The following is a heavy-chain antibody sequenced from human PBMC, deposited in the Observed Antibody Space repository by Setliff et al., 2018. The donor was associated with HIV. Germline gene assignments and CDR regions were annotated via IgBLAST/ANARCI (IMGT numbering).Heavy chain of an antibody. CDR3: ARGDEIGGNSGAFDI. V-gene: IGHV4-61*09. J-gene: IGHJ3*02. CDR2: IYTSGST. CDR1: GGSISSGSYY. D-gene: IGHD2-21*02. Sequence: SETLSLTCTVSGGSISSGSYYWSWIRQPAGKGLEWIGHIYTSGSTSYNPSLKSRVTISVDTSKSQFSLKLSSVTAADTAVYYCARGDEIGGNSGAFDIWGQGTMVTVSS.